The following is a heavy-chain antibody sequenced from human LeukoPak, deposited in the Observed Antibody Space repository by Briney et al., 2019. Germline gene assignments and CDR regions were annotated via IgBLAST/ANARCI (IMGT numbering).Heavy chain of an antibody. CDR2: VFYNGAT. CDR3: ARSRKKQQLGKKGYAFDI. J-gene: IGHJ3*02. CDR1: GGSISSSIYY. Sequence: PSETLSLTCIVSGGSISSSIYYWAWVRQPPGKGLEWIWTVFYNGATQYSPSLRSRVTISIDTSTNQFSLKLSSVTAADTAVYYCARSRKKQQLGKKGYAFDIWGQGTMVTVSS. V-gene: IGHV4-39*07. D-gene: IGHD6-13*01.